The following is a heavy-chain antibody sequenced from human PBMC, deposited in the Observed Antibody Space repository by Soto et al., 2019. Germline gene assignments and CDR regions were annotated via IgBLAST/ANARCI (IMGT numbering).Heavy chain of an antibody. CDR3: GGAFPVGGPYFYY. Sequence: QVQLQESGPGLVKPSETLSLTCTVSGGSISSYYWSWIRQPPGKGLEWIGYIYYSGSTNYNPSLKSRVTISLDTSKDPFPLRLGPVTAAEKAVYFLGGAFPVGGPYFYYRGQGTLVTVSS. CDR1: GGSISSYY. D-gene: IGHD3-3*02. J-gene: IGHJ4*02. CDR2: IYYSGST. V-gene: IGHV4-59*01.